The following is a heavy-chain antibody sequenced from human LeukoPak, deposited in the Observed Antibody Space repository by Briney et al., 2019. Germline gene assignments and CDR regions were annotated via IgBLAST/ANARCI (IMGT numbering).Heavy chain of an antibody. J-gene: IGHJ3*01. D-gene: IGHD2-15*01. CDR3: ARDAGYCGVTNCHPLYVFDL. V-gene: IGHV1-2*02. Sequence: PGASVKVSCKTSGYTFTGYFIHWVRQAPRQGPEWMGWINPNSGAATYAQKFLGRVTMTRDTSINIASMELSRLRSDDTAVYYCARDAGYCGVTNCHPLYVFDLWGQGTMVTVST. CDR1: GYTFTGYF. CDR2: INPNSGAA.